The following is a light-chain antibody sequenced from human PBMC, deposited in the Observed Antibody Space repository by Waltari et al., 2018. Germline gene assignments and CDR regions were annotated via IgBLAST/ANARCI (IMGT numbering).Light chain of an antibody. CDR2: DVS. CDR1: SSDVGGYNY. J-gene: IGLJ3*02. CDR3: CSYAGSSTWV. V-gene: IGLV2-23*02. Sequence: QSPLTHPASVSGSPGQSITSSCTGTSSDVGGYNYVSWYQQHPGKAPKLMIYDVSKRPSGVSNRFSGSKSGNTASLTISGLQAEDEADYYCCSYAGSSTWVFGGGTKLTVL.